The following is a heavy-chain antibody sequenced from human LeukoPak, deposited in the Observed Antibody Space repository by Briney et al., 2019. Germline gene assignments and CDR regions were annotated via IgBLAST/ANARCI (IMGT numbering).Heavy chain of an antibody. CDR1: SASISTYY. Sequence: SETLSLTCTVSSASISTYYWSWIRQPPGKGLEWIGYISYSRSRSINYNPSLKSRLTISVDTSKNQFSLKLSSVTAADTAVYYCARTYYGSGSLYYYHYYMDVWGKGTTVTVSS. V-gene: IGHV4-59*01. CDR3: ARTYYGSGSLYYYHYYMDV. CDR2: ISYSRSRSI. D-gene: IGHD3-10*01. J-gene: IGHJ6*03.